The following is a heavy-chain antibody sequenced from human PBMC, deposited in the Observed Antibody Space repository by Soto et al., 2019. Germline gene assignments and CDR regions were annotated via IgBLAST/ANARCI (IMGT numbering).Heavy chain of an antibody. CDR1: GGSISGFY. CDR3: ARWTYCGGDCYWLDF. V-gene: IGHV4-59*01. Sequence: PSETLSLTCTISGGSISGFYWGWIRQPPGKGLEWIGNIYYSGSANYDPSLRSRVTISLNTSKNQFSLNLNSVTAADTAFYYCARWTYCGGDCYWLDFWGQGTLVTVS. D-gene: IGHD2-21*02. J-gene: IGHJ4*02. CDR2: IYYSGSA.